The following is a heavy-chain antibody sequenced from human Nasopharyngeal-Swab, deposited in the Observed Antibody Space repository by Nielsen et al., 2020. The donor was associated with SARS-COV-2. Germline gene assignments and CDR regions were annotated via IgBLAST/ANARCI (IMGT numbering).Heavy chain of an antibody. CDR2: ISGRTTYI. CDR3: ARGGQQPL. CDR1: GLTFSTYN. Sequence: GSLRLSCAASGLTFSTYNMHWVRQAPGKGLEWVSSISGRTTYIYYADSMKGRFTISRDNAKNSLYLQMSSLRAEDTAIYYCARGGQQPLWGQGTLVTVSS. J-gene: IGHJ4*02. D-gene: IGHD6-13*01. V-gene: IGHV3-21*01.